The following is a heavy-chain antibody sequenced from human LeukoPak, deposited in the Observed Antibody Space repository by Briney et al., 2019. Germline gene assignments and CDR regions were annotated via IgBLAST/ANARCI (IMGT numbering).Heavy chain of an antibody. J-gene: IGHJ4*02. V-gene: IGHV3-23*01. Sequence: PGGSLRLSCAASGFTFSSYGMSWVRQAPGKGLEWVSAISGNAGSTYYADSVRGRFTISRDSSKNTLYLQMNSLRAEDAAVYYCAKAPVTSCRGAYCYPFDYWGQGTLVTVSS. D-gene: IGHD2-21*01. CDR1: GFTFSSYG. CDR3: AKAPVTSCRGAYCYPFDY. CDR2: ISGNAGST.